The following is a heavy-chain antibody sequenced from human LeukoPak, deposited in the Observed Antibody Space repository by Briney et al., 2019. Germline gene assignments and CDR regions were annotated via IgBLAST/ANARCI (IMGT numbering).Heavy chain of an antibody. V-gene: IGHV1-46*01. CDR2: INPSGGST. Sequence: ASVKVSCKASGYTFTSYYMHWVRQAPGQGLEWMGIINPSGGSTSYAQKFQGRVTMTRDTSTSTVYMELSSLRSEDTAVYYCATYYYDSSGSEHFDYWGQETLVTVSS. D-gene: IGHD3-22*01. CDR3: ATYYYDSSGSEHFDY. CDR1: GYTFTSYY. J-gene: IGHJ4*02.